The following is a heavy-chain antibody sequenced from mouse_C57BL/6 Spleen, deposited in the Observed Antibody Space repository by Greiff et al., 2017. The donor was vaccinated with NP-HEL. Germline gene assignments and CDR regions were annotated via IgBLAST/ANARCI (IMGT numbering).Heavy chain of an antibody. CDR1: GFTFSDAW. CDR2: IRNKANNHAT. J-gene: IGHJ4*01. Sequence: EVKLVESGGGLVQPGGSMKLSCAASGFTFSDAWMDWVRQSPEKGLEWVAEIRNKANNHATYYAESVKGRFTISRDDSKSSVYLQMNSLRAEDTGIYYCAKPLLYYYGSSSCYYAVDYWGQGTSVTVSS. V-gene: IGHV6-6*01. D-gene: IGHD1-1*01. CDR3: AKPLLYYYGSSSCYYAVDY.